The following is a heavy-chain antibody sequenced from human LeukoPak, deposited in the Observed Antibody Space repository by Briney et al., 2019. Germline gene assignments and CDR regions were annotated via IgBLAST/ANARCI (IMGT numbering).Heavy chain of an antibody. CDR2: INHSGST. Sequence: PGGSLRLSCAASGFTVSSNYMSWVRQAPGKGLEWIGEINHSGSTNYNPSLKSRVTISADTSKNQFSLRLSSVTAADTAVYYCARQLWERRIDYWGQGTLVTVSP. J-gene: IGHJ4*02. V-gene: IGHV4-34*01. CDR3: ARQLWERRIDY. CDR1: GFTVSSNY. D-gene: IGHD1-1*01.